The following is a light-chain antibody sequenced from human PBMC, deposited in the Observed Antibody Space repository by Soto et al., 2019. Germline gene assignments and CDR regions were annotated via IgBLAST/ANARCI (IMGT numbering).Light chain of an antibody. V-gene: IGKV3D-20*02. CDR2: GAS. J-gene: IGKJ4*01. CDR1: QSVSSN. CDR3: QQRSNWPRLT. Sequence: EIVMTQSPATLSVSPGERATLSCRASQSVSSNLAWYQQKPGQAPRLLIYGASSRATGISDRFSGSRSGTDFTLTISRLEPEDFAVYYCQQRSNWPRLTFGGGTKVDIK.